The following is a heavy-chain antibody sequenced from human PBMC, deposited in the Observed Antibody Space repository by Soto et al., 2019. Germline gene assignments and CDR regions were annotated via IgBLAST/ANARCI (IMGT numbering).Heavy chain of an antibody. D-gene: IGHD2-2*01. J-gene: IGHJ3*02. V-gene: IGHV3-33*01. CDR2: IWYDGSNK. CDR3: ARGSSHDAFDI. Sequence: PGGSLRLSCAASGFTFSSYGMHWVRQAPGKGLEWVAVIWYDGSNKYYADSVKGRFTISRDNSKNTLYLQMNSLRAEDTAVYYCARGSSHDAFDIWGQGTMVTVSS. CDR1: GFTFSSYG.